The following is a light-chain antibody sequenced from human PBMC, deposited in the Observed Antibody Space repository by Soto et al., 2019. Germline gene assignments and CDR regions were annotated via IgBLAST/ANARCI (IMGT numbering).Light chain of an antibody. CDR1: SSNIGSND. V-gene: IGLV1-47*01. CDR3: AAWDDTLSGPHYV. CDR2: KNN. Sequence: QSVLTQPPSASETPGQRVTISCSGSSSNIGSNDVFWYQQLPGTAPKLLIFKNNQRPSGVPARFSGSKSGASASLALSGLRSEDEGDYYCAAWDDTLSGPHYVFGTGTRSPS. J-gene: IGLJ1*01.